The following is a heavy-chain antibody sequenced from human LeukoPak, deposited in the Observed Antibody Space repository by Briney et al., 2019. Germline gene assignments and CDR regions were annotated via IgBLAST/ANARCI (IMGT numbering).Heavy chain of an antibody. CDR2: IYNSGST. CDR3: AREYRSSWYLNWFDP. CDR1: GYSICSGYY. V-gene: IGHV4-38-2*02. J-gene: IGHJ5*02. Sequence: PSETLSLTCTVSGYSICSGYYWGWIRQSPGKGLEWIGSIYNSGSTYYNPSLKSRVTISIDTSKNQFSLKLSSVTAADTAVYYCAREYRSSWYLNWFDPWGQGTLVTVSS. D-gene: IGHD6-13*01.